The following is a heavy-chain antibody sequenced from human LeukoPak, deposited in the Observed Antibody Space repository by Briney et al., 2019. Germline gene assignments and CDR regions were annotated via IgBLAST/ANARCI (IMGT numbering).Heavy chain of an antibody. CDR2: IYYSGST. CDR1: GGSINSSNYY. D-gene: IGHD6-19*01. Sequence: KLSEALSLTCTVSGGSINSSNYYWGWIRQPPGKGLEWIGSIYYSGSTYYNPSLKSRVSISVDTSKDQFSLKLSSVTAADTAVYYCARHRDSSGWYDFDYWGQGTLVTVAS. CDR3: ARHRDSSGWYDFDY. V-gene: IGHV4-39*01. J-gene: IGHJ4*02.